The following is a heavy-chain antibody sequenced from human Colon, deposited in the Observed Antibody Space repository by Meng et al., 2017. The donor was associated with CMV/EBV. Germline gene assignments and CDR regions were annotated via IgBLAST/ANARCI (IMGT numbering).Heavy chain of an antibody. V-gene: IGHV3-74*01. Sequence: ETLSLTCSVSGYFISTDYYWGWVRQPPGKGLVWVSRINSDGSSISYADFVKGRFTISRDNARNTVFLQLNSVTADDTALYYCARDDFTTSSYDLWGQGTLVTVSS. D-gene: IGHD3-16*01. CDR2: INSDGSSI. CDR3: ARDDFTTSSYDL. J-gene: IGHJ4*02. CDR1: GYFISTDYY.